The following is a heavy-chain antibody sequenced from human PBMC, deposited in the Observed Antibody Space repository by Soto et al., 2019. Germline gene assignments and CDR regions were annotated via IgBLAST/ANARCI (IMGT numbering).Heavy chain of an antibody. CDR2: ISSSSSTI. CDR1: GFTFSSYN. CDR3: ARDGSGSYYSDY. J-gene: IGHJ4*02. D-gene: IGHD3-10*01. V-gene: IGHV3-48*02. Sequence: EVQLVESGGDLVQPGGSLRLSCAASGFTFSSYNMNWVRQAPGKGLEWVSYISSSSSTIYYADSVKGRFTISRDNAKNSLFLQMNILRDEDTAVYYCARDGSGSYYSDYCGQGTLVTVSS.